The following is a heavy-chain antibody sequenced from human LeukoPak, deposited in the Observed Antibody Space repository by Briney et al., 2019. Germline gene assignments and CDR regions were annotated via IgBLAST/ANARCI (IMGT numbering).Heavy chain of an antibody. CDR1: GYTFTNYG. V-gene: IGHV1-18*01. CDR2: ISTYNGYT. D-gene: IGHD4-23*01. Sequence: ASVKVSCKASGYTFTNYGISWVRQAPGQGLEWMGWISTYNGYTKYAQKLQGRITMTTDTSTSTAYMELRSLRSDDTAVYYCARDNSVEDTAWWFDPWGQGTLVTVSS. J-gene: IGHJ5*02. CDR3: ARDNSVEDTAWWFDP.